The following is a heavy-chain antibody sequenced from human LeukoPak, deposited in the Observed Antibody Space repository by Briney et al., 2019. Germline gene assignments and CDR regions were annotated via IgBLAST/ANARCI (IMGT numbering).Heavy chain of an antibody. D-gene: IGHD6-19*01. V-gene: IGHV3-23*01. CDR2: ITHGGDST. CDR1: GFTFSTYA. Sequence: GGSLRLSCAASGFTFSTYAMNWVRLAPGKGLEWVSSITHGGDSTYYANSVKGRFTISRDNSKNTLSLQMNSLRAEDTAFYCCARGRIHSSGWDFDSWGQGTLVTVSS. J-gene: IGHJ4*02. CDR3: ARGRIHSSGWDFDS.